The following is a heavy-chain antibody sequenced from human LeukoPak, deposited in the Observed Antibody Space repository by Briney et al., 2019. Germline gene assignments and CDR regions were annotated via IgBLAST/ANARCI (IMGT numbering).Heavy chain of an antibody. CDR2: INPSGGST. D-gene: IGHD3-22*01. J-gene: IGHJ4*02. Sequence: ASVKVSCKASGYTFTSYYMHWVRQAPGQGLEWMGIINPSGGSTSYAQKFQGRVTMTRDTSTSTVYMELSSLRSEGTAVYYCARDHPGGPDYYDSSGYYSSWGQGTLVTVSS. V-gene: IGHV1-46*01. CDR1: GYTFTSYY. CDR3: ARDHPGGPDYYDSSGYYSS.